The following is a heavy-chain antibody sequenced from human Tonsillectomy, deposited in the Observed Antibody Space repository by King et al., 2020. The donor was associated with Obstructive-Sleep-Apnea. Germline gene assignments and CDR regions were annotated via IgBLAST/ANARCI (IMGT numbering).Heavy chain of an antibody. J-gene: IGHJ4*02. V-gene: IGHV3-11*06. Sequence: HVQLVESGGGLVKPGGSLRLSCAASGFTFSDYYMTWIRQAPGKGLEWVSHMSGSTYSTNYADSVRGRFTISRDDDKNSLYLQMNSLRAEDTAIYYCVARGWNYAYVGQWGQGTLVTVSS. CDR1: GFTFSDYY. D-gene: IGHD1-7*01. CDR3: VARGWNYAYVGQ. CDR2: MSGSTYST.